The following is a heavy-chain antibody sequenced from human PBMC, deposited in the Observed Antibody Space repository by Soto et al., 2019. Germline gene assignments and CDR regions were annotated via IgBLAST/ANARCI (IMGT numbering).Heavy chain of an antibody. CDR2: IYSGGST. Sequence: PGGSLRLSCAASGFTVSSNYMSWVRQAPGKGLERVSVIYSGGSTYYADSVKGRFTISRDNSKNTLYLQMNSLRAEDTAVYYCARGATPYYDFWRGYYSQGYFDYWGQGTLVTVSS. CDR3: ARGATPYYDFWRGYYSQGYFDY. D-gene: IGHD3-3*01. CDR1: GFTVSSNY. V-gene: IGHV3-66*01. J-gene: IGHJ4*02.